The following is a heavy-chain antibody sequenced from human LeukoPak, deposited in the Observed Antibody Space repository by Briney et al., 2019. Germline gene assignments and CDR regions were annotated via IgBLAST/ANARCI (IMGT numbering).Heavy chain of an antibody. CDR3: AKDQGYSYGLNFDY. CDR2: ISYDGSNK. J-gene: IGHJ4*02. Sequence: PGGSLRLSCAASGFTFSSYVMHWVRQAPGKGLEWVAGISYDGSNKYYADSVKGRFTISRDNSKDTLYLKMNSLRAEDTAVYYCAKDQGYSYGLNFDYWGQGTLVTVSS. D-gene: IGHD5-18*01. CDR1: GFTFSSYV. V-gene: IGHV3-30*18.